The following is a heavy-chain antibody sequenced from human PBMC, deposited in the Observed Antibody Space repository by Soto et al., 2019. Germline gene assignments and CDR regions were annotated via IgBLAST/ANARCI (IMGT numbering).Heavy chain of an antibody. Sequence: PSVTLSLTCAACGGAVSGSQWIGSLQHPGKGLEGIGEINHSGSTNYNPSLKSRVTISVDTSKNQFSLKLSSVTAADTAVYYCARGRHTGVDTAMVTFGRSYFDYWGQGTLVTVSS. CDR3: ARGRHTGVDTAMVTFGRSYFDY. CDR2: INHSGST. D-gene: IGHD5-18*01. J-gene: IGHJ4*02. V-gene: IGHV4-34*01. CDR1: GGAVSGSQ.